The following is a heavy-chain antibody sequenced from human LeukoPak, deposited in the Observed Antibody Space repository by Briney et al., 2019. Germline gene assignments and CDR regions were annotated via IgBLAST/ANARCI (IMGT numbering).Heavy chain of an antibody. J-gene: IGHJ6*02. CDR2: ISGSGGST. CDR1: RFTFSSYA. V-gene: IGHV3-23*01. Sequence: PGGSLRLSCAASRFTFSSYAMSWVRQAPGKGLEWVSAISGSGGSTYYADSVKGRFTISRDNSKNTLYLQMNSLRAEDTAVYYCAKHIAAHTYYYYGMDVWGQGTTVTVSS. D-gene: IGHD6-6*01. CDR3: AKHIAAHTYYYYGMDV.